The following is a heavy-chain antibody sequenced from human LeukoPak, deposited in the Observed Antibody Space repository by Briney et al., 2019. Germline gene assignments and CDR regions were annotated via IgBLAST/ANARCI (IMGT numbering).Heavy chain of an antibody. Sequence: SETLSLICTVSGGSISGFYWSWIRQPPGKGLEWIGYVYSSGSTNYNPSLKSRVTISVDTSKNQFSLKLSSVTAADTAVYYCARHDSYEFHFDFWGQGTLVTVSS. V-gene: IGHV4-59*08. CDR1: GGSISGFY. CDR2: VYSSGST. CDR3: ARHDSYEFHFDF. J-gene: IGHJ4*02. D-gene: IGHD5-12*01.